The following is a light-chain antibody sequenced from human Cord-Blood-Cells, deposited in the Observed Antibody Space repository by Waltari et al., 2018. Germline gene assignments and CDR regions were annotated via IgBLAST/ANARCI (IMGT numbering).Light chain of an antibody. CDR2: DVS. CDR1: SSYVGGYNY. V-gene: IGLV2-14*03. CDR3: SSYTSSSTLYV. Sequence: QSALPQPASVSGSPGQSITLSCPGTSSYVGGYNYVPWYQQHPGKAPKPMIYDVSNRPSGVSNRFSGSKSGNTASLTISGLQAEDEADYYCSSYTSSSTLYVFGTGTKVTVL. J-gene: IGLJ1*01.